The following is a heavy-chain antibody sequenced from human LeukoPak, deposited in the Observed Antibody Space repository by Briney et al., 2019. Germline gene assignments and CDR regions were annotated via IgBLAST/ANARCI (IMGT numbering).Heavy chain of an antibody. J-gene: IGHJ3*02. CDR2: ISWNSGSI. CDR1: GFTFDDYA. CDR3: ARXLRRXXSXXXAFD. D-gene: IGHD6-13*01. V-gene: IGHV3-9*01. Sequence: GGSLRLSCAASGFTFDDYAMHWVRQAPGKGLEWVSGISWNSGSIGYADSVKGRFTISRDNAKNSLYLQMISLRAEDTALYYCARXLRRXXSXXXAFD.